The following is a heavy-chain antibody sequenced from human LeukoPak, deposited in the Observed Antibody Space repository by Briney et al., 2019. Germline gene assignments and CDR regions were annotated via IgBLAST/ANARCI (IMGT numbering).Heavy chain of an antibody. CDR3: ARGGNYLRITNFDY. V-gene: IGHV4-34*01. Sequence: SETLSLTCAVYGGSFSGYYWSWIRQPPGKGLEWIGEINHSGSTNYNPSLKSRVTISVDTSKNQFSLKLSSVTAADTAVYYCARGGNYLRITNFDYWGQGTLVTVSS. CDR2: INHSGST. CDR1: GGSFSGYY. D-gene: IGHD4-11*01. J-gene: IGHJ4*02.